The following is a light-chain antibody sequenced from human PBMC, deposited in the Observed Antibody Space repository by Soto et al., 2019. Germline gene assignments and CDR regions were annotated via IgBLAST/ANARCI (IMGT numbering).Light chain of an antibody. V-gene: IGKV3-11*01. CDR2: DAS. Sequence: EIVLTQSPATLSLSPGEIATLSFSASQSVSSYLAWYQQKPGQAPRLLIYDASNRATGIPARFSGRGSGTDFTLTISSLEPEDFAVYYCQQRSNWPPITFGQGTKVDIK. J-gene: IGKJ1*01. CDR3: QQRSNWPPIT. CDR1: QSVSSY.